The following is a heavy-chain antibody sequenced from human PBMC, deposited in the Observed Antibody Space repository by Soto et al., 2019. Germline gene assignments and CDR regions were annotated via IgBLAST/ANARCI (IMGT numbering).Heavy chain of an antibody. J-gene: IGHJ2*01. CDR2: ISTFSGNT. Sequence: ASVKVSCKASGYTFTNYGISWVRQAPGQGLEWMGWISTFSGNTNYAQKLQGRVTMTTDTSTSTAYMELTSLRSDDMAVYYCARDYGSGTTPWYIDLWGRGTLVTVSS. V-gene: IGHV1-18*03. CDR3: ARDYGSGTTPWYIDL. D-gene: IGHD3-10*01. CDR1: GYTFTNYG.